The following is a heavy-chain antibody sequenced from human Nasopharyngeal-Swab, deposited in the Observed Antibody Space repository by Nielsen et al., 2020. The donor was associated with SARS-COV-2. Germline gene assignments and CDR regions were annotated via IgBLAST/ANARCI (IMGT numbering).Heavy chain of an antibody. CDR2: INAGNGNT. Sequence: ASVQVSCKASGYTFTSYAMHWVRQPPAQRLAWMGWINAGNGNTKYSQKFQGRATITRDTSASTAYMELSSLGSEDTAVYYCARGGRITIFGVAIPERARFDPWGQGTLVTVSS. V-gene: IGHV1-3*01. D-gene: IGHD3-3*01. CDR1: GYTFTSYA. J-gene: IGHJ5*02. CDR3: ARGGRITIFGVAIPERARFDP.